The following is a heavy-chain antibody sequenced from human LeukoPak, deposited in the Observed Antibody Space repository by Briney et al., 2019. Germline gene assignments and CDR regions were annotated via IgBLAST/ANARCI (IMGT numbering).Heavy chain of an antibody. D-gene: IGHD6-6*01. J-gene: IGHJ6*03. CDR2: IRYDGSNK. V-gene: IGHV3-30*02. CDR1: GFTFSSYG. CDR3: AKDGDGSSSPYYMDV. Sequence: GGSLRLSCAASGFTFSSYGMHWVRQAPGKGLEWVAFIRYDGSNKYYADSVKGRFTISRDNSKNTLYLQMNSLRAEDTAVYYCAKDGDGSSSPYYMDVWGKGTTVTVSS.